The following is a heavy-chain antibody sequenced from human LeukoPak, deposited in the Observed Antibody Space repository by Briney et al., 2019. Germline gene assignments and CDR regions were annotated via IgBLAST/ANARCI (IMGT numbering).Heavy chain of an antibody. V-gene: IGHV4-4*08. CDR3: ARGPDLAKVGR. J-gene: IGHJ4*02. CDR2: IHPSGST. D-gene: IGHD1-14*01. CDR1: GASINDRY. Sequence: SETLSLTCDVSGASINDRYLSWIRQPPGKGLGWIGHIHPSGSTHKNASLDSRVTFSVDMSKNQFSLRLTSRSAADTAMYYCARGPDLAKVGRWGRGILVIVSS.